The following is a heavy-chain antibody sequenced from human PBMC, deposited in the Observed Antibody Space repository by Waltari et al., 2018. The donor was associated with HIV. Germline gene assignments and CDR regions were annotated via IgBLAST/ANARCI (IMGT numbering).Heavy chain of an antibody. D-gene: IGHD2-15*01. V-gene: IGHV1-18*01. CDR1: GYSFTSYG. CDR2: IGAYNGNR. J-gene: IGHJ4*02. Sequence: QVQLVQSGAEVKKPGASVKVSCKASGYSFTSYGFSWVRQAPGQGLEWMGWIGAYNGNRNYAQKLQGRATMTTDTSTSTAYMELRSLRSDDTAVYYCARGGYCSGGSCYSADYWGQGTLVTVSS. CDR3: ARGGYCSGGSCYSADY.